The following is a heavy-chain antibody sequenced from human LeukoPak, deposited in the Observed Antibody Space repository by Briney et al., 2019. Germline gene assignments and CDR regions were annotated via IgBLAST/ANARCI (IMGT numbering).Heavy chain of an antibody. V-gene: IGHV5-51*01. D-gene: IGHD3-3*01. CDR1: GYGFTSYW. J-gene: IGHJ5*02. Sequence: GESLKISCKGSGYGFTSYWIGWVRQMPGKGLEWMGIIYPGDSDTRYSPSFQGQVTISADKSISTAYLQWSSLKASDTAMYYCARSTGQSLRFLEWEWFDPWGQGTLVTVSS. CDR2: IYPGDSDT. CDR3: ARSTGQSLRFLEWEWFDP.